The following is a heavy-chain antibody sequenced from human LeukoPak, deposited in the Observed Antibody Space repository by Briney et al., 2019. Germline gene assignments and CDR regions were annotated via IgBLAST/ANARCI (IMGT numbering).Heavy chain of an antibody. CDR3: AKEFRKLRLGFAY. J-gene: IGHJ4*02. D-gene: IGHD5-12*01. CDR1: GFIFSSYA. Sequence: GGSLRLSCAASGFIFSSYAMSWVRQAPGKGLECVSAISGSGGSTYYADSVKGRFTISRDNSKNTLYLQMNSLRAEDTAVYYCAKEFRKLRLGFAYWGQGTLVTVSS. V-gene: IGHV3-23*01. CDR2: ISGSGGST.